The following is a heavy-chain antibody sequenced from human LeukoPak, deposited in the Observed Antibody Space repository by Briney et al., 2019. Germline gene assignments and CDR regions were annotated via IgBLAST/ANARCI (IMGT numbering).Heavy chain of an antibody. D-gene: IGHD5-24*01. V-gene: IGHV4-38-2*02. CDR3: ARGAVEMATIKYSYPFDY. J-gene: IGHJ4*02. CDR1: GYSISSGYY. Sequence: SETLSLTCTVSGYSISSGYYWGWIRQPPGKGLEWIGSIYHSGSTYYNPSLKSRVTISVDTSKNQFSLKLSSVTAADTAVYYCARGAVEMATIKYSYPFDYWGQGTLVTVSS. CDR2: IYHSGST.